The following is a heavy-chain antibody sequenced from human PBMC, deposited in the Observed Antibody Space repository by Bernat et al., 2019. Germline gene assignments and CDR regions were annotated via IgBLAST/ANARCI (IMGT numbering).Heavy chain of an antibody. CDR3: ARHGGMTTLTTKGNYFDY. Sequence: QLQLQESGPGLVKPSETLSLTCTVSGGSISSSSYYWGWIRQPPGKGLEWIGSIYYSGSTYYNPSLKSRVTISVDTSKNQFSLKLSSVTAADTAVYYCARHGGMTTLTTKGNYFDYWGQGTLVTVSS. CDR1: GGSISSSSYY. CDR2: IYYSGST. V-gene: IGHV4-39*01. D-gene: IGHD4-17*01. J-gene: IGHJ4*02.